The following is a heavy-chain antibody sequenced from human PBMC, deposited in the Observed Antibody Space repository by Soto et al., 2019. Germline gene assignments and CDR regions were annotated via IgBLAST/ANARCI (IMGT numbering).Heavy chain of an antibody. Sequence: PGGSLRLSCAASGFSFSGFWMHWVRQAPGKGLVWVSRMFTDVSTTYYADSVKGRFTISRDNAKSTLYLQMNSLRDEDTAVYYCAKDKGEYCSGGSCPTDYGMDVWGQANTVTVS. V-gene: IGHV3-74*01. D-gene: IGHD2-15*01. CDR3: AKDKGEYCSGGSCPTDYGMDV. J-gene: IGHJ6*02. CDR2: MFTDVSTT. CDR1: GFSFSGFW.